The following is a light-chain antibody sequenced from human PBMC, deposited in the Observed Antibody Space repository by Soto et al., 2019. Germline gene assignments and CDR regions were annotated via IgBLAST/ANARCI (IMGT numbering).Light chain of an antibody. V-gene: IGLV2-14*01. Sequence: QSVLTQPASVSGSPGQSITISCTGTSSDVGGYNYVSWYQHYPGKAPKLIIYEVSNRPSGVSNRFSGSKSGDTASLTISGLQAEDEADYYCSSYSRHSIPVFGGGTQLTVL. CDR3: SSYSRHSIPV. CDR1: SSDVGGYNY. J-gene: IGLJ2*01. CDR2: EVS.